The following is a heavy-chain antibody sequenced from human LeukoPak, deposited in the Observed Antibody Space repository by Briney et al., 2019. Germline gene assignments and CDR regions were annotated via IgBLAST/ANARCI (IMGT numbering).Heavy chain of an antibody. CDR1: GYTFTGYY. Sequence: ASVKVSCKASGYTFTGYYMHWVRQATGQGLEWMGWINPNSDGTKYAQKFQGRVTMTRDTSISTAYMELSRLRSDDTAVYYCARRAGNWNYEPWFDPWGQGTLVTVSS. CDR3: ARRAGNWNYEPWFDP. J-gene: IGHJ5*02. V-gene: IGHV1-2*02. D-gene: IGHD1-7*01. CDR2: INPNSDGT.